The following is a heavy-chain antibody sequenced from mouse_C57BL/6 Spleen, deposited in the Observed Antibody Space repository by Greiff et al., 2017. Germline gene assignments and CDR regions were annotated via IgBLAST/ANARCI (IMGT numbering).Heavy chain of an antibody. V-gene: IGHV1-69*01. J-gene: IGHJ2*01. CDR1: GYTFTSYW. D-gene: IGHD1-1*01. CDR2: IDPSGSYT. Sequence: VKLQQPGAELVMPGASVKLSCKASGYTFTSYWMHWVKQRPGQGLEWIGEIDPSGSYTNYNQKFKGKSTLTVDKSSSTAYMQLSGLSSEDSAVYYCARGTTVVAPLFDYWGQGTTLTVSS. CDR3: ARGTTVVAPLFDY.